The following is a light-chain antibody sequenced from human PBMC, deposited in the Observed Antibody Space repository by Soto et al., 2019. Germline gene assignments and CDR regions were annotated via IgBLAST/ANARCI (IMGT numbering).Light chain of an antibody. CDR2: KAS. CDR1: QSISSW. V-gene: IGKV1-5*03. CDR3: QQYNSSPLT. Sequence: DILMTQSPSTLSASVGDRVTITCRASQSISSWLAWYQQKPGKAPKLLIYKASSLDSGVPSRFSGSGSGTQFTLTIRSLQPYEVASYYCQQYNSSPLTFGGGTKVEIK. J-gene: IGKJ4*01.